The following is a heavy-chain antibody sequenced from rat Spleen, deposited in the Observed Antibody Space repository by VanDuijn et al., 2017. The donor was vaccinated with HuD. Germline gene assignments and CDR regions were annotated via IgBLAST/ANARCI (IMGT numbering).Heavy chain of an antibody. D-gene: IGHD1-2*01. Sequence: EVRLVKSGGGLVQPGRSMKLSCAASGFTFINYGMAWVLQAPTTGLEWIASISYDGNTTYYRDSVKGRFTISRDSAKSTLYLQMASLRSEDTATYYCAKEGLYSSLDYWGQGVMVTVSS. CDR1: GFTFINYG. CDR3: AKEGLYSSLDY. CDR2: ISYDGNTT. V-gene: IGHV5-20*01. J-gene: IGHJ2*01.